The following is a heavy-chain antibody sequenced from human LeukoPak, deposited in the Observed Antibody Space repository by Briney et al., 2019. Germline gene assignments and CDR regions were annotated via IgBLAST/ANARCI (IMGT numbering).Heavy chain of an antibody. CDR3: ARPRTTTPGNGDDAFDI. CDR1: GYTFTSYG. CDR2: FDPEDGET. D-gene: IGHD1-14*01. J-gene: IGHJ3*02. Sequence: ASVKVSCKASGYTFTSYGISWVRQAPGQGLEWMGGFDPEDGETIYAQKFQGRVTMTEDTSTDTAYMELRSLRSDDTAVYYCARPRTTTPGNGDDAFDIWGQGTMVTVSS. V-gene: IGHV1-18*01.